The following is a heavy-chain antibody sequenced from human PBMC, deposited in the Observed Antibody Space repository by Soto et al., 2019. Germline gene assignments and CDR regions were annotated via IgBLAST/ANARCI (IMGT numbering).Heavy chain of an antibody. CDR2: IIPILGIA. V-gene: IGHV1-69*04. Sequence: QVQLVHSGAEVKKPGSSVKVSCKASGGTFSSYTISWVRQAPGQGLEWMGRIIPILGIANYAQKFQGRVTITADKSTSTAYMELSSLRSEDTAVYYCARDSPEPEVHYYYYMDVWGKGTTVTVSS. J-gene: IGHJ6*03. CDR1: GGTFSSYT. D-gene: IGHD1-1*01. CDR3: ARDSPEPEVHYYYYMDV.